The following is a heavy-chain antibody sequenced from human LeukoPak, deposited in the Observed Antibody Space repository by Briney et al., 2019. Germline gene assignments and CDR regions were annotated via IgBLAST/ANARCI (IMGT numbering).Heavy chain of an antibody. J-gene: IGHJ3*02. Sequence: PSQTLSLTCTVSGGSISSGGYYWSWIRQPPGKGLEWIGYIYHSGSTYYNPSLKSRVTISVDRSKNQFSLKLSSVTAADTAVYYCARTSYYDFWSGQYHGAFDIWGQGTMVTVSS. CDR1: GGSISSGGYY. D-gene: IGHD3-3*01. CDR2: IYHSGST. V-gene: IGHV4-30-2*01. CDR3: ARTSYYDFWSGQYHGAFDI.